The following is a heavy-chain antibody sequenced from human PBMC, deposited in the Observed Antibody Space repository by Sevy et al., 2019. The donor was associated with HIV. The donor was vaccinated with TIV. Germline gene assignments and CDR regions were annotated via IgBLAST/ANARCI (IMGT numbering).Heavy chain of an antibody. V-gene: IGHV4-59*01. CDR2: IYDSGST. CDR3: ARGASPYDFWSGYYTYALDV. CDR1: GGSISSNY. J-gene: IGHJ6*02. Sequence: SETLSLTCTVSGGSISSNYWNWIRQPPGKGLEWIGFIYDSGSTNYNPSLKSRVTILVDTSKNQLSLKLRSVTAADTAVYYCARGASPYDFWSGYYTYALDVWGQGTTVTVSS. D-gene: IGHD3-3*01.